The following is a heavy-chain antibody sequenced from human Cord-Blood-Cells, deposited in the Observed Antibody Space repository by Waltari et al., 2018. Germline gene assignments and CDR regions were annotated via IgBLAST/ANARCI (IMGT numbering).Heavy chain of an antibody. CDR1: GFTFSSYS. V-gene: IGHV3-21*01. CDR3: ARVGEGGYCSSTSCYIDY. D-gene: IGHD2-2*02. J-gene: IGHJ4*02. CDR2: ISSSSSYI. Sequence: EVQLVESGGGLVKPGGSLRLSCAASGFTFSSYSMNWVRQAPGKGLEWVSSISSSSSYIYYADSVKGRFTISRDNAKNSLYLQMNSLRAEDTAVYYCARVGEGGYCSSTSCYIDYWGQGTLVTVSA.